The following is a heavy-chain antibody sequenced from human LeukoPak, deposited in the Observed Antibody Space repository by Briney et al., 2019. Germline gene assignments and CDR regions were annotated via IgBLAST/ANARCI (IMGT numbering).Heavy chain of an antibody. J-gene: IGHJ4*02. CDR2: IWYDGSNK. V-gene: IGHV3-33*01. CDR3: AREMYRTDSGSHPFDY. D-gene: IGHD6-13*01. CDR1: GFTFSSYG. Sequence: PGRSLRLSCAASGFTFSSYGMHWVRQAPGKGLEWVAVIWYDGSNKYYADSVKGRFTISRDNSKNTLYLQMNSLRAEDTAVYYCAREMYRTDSGSHPFDYWGQGTLVTVSS.